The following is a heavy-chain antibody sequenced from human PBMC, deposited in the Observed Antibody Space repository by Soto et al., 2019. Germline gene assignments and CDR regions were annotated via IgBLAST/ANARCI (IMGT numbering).Heavy chain of an antibody. CDR2: ISGYNGNT. D-gene: IGHD2-15*01. Sequence: ASVKVSCKASGYTFTIYGISWVRQAPGQGLEWLGWISGYNGNTNYAQKFQGRVTMTTDTSTSTGYMELRSLRSDDTAVYYCARVVCNGGSCSNPVFQHWGQGTLVTVSS. CDR3: ARVVCNGGSCSNPVFQH. V-gene: IGHV1-18*01. CDR1: GYTFTIYG. J-gene: IGHJ1*01.